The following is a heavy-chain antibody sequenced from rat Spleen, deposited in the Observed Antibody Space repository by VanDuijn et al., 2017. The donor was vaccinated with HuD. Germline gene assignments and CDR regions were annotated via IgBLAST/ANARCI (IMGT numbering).Heavy chain of an antibody. CDR3: ARQTLWVSDWYFDF. Sequence: QVQLKESGPGLVQPSQTLSLTCTVSGLSLTNNSVSWIRQPPGKGLEWMGVMWRSGSTEYNSGLKSRLSISRDTSKSQVFLKMNSLQTDDTAKYFCARQTLWVSDWYFDFWGPGTMVTVSS. D-gene: IGHD1-7*01. V-gene: IGHV2-47*01. J-gene: IGHJ1*01. CDR2: MWRSGST. CDR1: GLSLTNNS.